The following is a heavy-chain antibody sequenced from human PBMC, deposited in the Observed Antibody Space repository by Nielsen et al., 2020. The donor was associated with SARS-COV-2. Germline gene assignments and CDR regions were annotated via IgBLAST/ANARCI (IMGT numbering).Heavy chain of an antibody. CDR3: ARDLWFGELNQNYYYYGMDV. V-gene: IGHV3-30*03. J-gene: IGHJ6*02. Sequence: GGSLRLSCAASGFTFSNYGMHWVRQAPGKGLEWVAVISYDGRNKYYADSVKGRFTISRDDSKNSLYLQMNSLKTEDTAVYYCARDLWFGELNQNYYYYGMDVWGQGTTVTVSS. CDR1: GFTFSNYG. D-gene: IGHD3-10*01. CDR2: ISYDGRNK.